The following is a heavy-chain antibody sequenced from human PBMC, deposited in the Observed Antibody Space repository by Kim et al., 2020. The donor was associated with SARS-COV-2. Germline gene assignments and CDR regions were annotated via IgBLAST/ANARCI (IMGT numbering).Heavy chain of an antibody. V-gene: IGHV5-51*01. D-gene: IGHD3-10*01. CDR3: ARRAYYDSGTSTWGFYH. CDR2: IYPGDSET. J-gene: IGHJ4*02. CDR1: GYIFTNYW. Sequence: GESLKISCQGSGYIFTNYWIGWVRQMPGKGLEWMGSIYPGDSETRYSPSFQGQVTIAADKSTSTAYLQWSSLKASDTAMFYCARRAYYDSGTSTWGFYHWGQGTLVTVSS.